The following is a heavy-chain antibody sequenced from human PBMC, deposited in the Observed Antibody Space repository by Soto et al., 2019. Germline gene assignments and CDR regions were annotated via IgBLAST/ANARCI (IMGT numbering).Heavy chain of an antibody. CDR2: ISAYNGNT. J-gene: IGHJ5*02. Sequence: QVQLVQSGAEVKKPGASVKVSCKASGYTFTSYGISWVRQAPGQGLEWMGWISAYNGNTKYAQKLQSRVTMNAVPSTSTAYMEVRRLSSDDTDVYYWARESAVAAHDPWGQGTLVTVSA. V-gene: IGHV1-18*01. CDR3: ARESAVAAHDP. D-gene: IGHD6-19*01. CDR1: GYTFTSYG.